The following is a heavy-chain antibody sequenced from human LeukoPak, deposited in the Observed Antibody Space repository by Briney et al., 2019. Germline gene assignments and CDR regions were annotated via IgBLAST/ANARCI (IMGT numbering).Heavy chain of an antibody. V-gene: IGHV3-7*01. CDR3: ARDRNWAFDI. Sequence: PSETLSLTCAVYGGSFSGYYWSWIRQPPGKGLEWVANIKQDESEKYYVDSVKGRFTISRDNAKNSLYLQMNSLRVEDTAVYYCARDRNWAFDIWGQGTTVTVSS. D-gene: IGHD1-1*01. J-gene: IGHJ3*02. CDR2: IKQDESEK. CDR1: GGSFSGYY.